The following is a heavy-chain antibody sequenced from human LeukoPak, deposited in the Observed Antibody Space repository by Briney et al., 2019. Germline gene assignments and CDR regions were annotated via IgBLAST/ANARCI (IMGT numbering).Heavy chain of an antibody. CDR2: INPDGTDK. D-gene: IGHD6-19*01. V-gene: IGHV3-7*01. CDR3: VREGGSGWYSGWFDP. CDR1: GFTFSSYW. J-gene: IGHJ5*02. Sequence: GGSLRLSCAASGFTFSSYWMSWVRQAPGKGLEWAANINPDGTDKKYVDSVKGRFTISGDNAKNSLYVQMNSLRVEDTAMYYCVREGGSGWYSGWFDPWGQGTLVTVSS.